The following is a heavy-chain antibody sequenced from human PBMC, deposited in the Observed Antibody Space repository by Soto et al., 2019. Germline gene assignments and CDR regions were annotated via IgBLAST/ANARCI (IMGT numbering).Heavy chain of an antibody. CDR1: GFTFSNAW. D-gene: IGHD2-2*01. V-gene: IGHV3-15*01. J-gene: IGHJ6*03. Sequence: GGSLRLSCAASGFTFSNAWMSWVRQAPGKGLEWVGRIKSKTDGGTTDYAAPVKGRFTISRDDSKNTLYLQMNSLKTEDTAVYYCTTDVPPAIVVVPAANGGYYYMDVWGKGTTVTVSS. CDR3: TTDVPPAIVVVPAANGGYYYMDV. CDR2: IKSKTDGGTT.